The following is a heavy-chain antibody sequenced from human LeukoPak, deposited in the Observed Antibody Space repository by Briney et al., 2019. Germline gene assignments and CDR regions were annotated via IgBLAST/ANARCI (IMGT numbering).Heavy chain of an antibody. CDR3: ASGIDQEMATPSFDY. V-gene: IGHV4-59*01. J-gene: IGHJ4*02. CDR2: IYYSGST. D-gene: IGHD5-24*01. Sequence: SETLSLTCTVSGGSISSYYWSWIRQPPGKGLEWIGYIYYSGSTNYNPSLKSRVTISVDTSKNQFSLKLSSVTAADTAVYYCASGIDQEMATPSFDYWGQGTLVTVSS. CDR1: GGSISSYY.